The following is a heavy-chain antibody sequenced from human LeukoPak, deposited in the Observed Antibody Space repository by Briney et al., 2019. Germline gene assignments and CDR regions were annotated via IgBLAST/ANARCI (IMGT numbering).Heavy chain of an antibody. V-gene: IGHV3-21*04. D-gene: IGHD2-2*01. J-gene: IGHJ4*02. CDR2: ISDSSNYI. CDR1: GFTFSDHS. CDR3: AKVGYCSSTSCHKNEMEPFDY. Sequence: GGSLRLSCAASGFTFSDHSMNWVRQAPGKGLEWVSYISDSSNYINYADSVKGRFTISRDNAKTSVYLQMNSLRAEDTAVYYCAKVGYCSSTSCHKNEMEPFDYWGQGTLVTVSS.